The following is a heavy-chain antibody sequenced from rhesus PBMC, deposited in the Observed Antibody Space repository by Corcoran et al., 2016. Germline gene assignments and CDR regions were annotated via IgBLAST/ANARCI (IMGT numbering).Heavy chain of an antibody. D-gene: IGHD2-21*01. CDR1: GFTFSNHY. CDR2: IRSKAYGGTA. Sequence: EVQLVESGGGLVQPGGSLRVSCAASGFTFSNHYLYWVRQAPGTGLEWGGFIRSKAYGGTAEYAASVKGRFTISRDDSKSIASLQMSSLKTEDTAVYYCTRREYCIGSGCPYYFDSWGQGVLVTVSS. CDR3: TRREYCIGSGCPYYFDS. J-gene: IGHJ4*01. V-gene: IGHV3-6*01.